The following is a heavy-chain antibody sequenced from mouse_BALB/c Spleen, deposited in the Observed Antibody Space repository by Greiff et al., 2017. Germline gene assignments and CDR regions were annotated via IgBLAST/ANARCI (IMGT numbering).Heavy chain of an antibody. D-gene: IGHD2-1*01. CDR2: ISSGGGNT. V-gene: IGHV5-9*03. J-gene: IGHJ2*01. Sequence: EVQRVESGGGLVKPGGSLKLSCAASGFTFSSYTMSWVRQTPEKRLEWVATISSGGGNTYYPDSVKGRFTISRDNAKNNLYLQMSSLRSEDTALYYCARLYYGNYFDYWGQGTTLTVSS. CDR3: ARLYYGNYFDY. CDR1: GFTFSSYT.